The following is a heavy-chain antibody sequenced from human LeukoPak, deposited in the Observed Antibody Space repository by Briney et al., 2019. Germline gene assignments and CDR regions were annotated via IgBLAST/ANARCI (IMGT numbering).Heavy chain of an antibody. CDR3: ARDPPYCSSTSCSLTYFDY. CDR2: ISYDGNKD. J-gene: IGHJ4*02. CDR1: GFTFSDHA. V-gene: IGHV3-30-3*01. Sequence: PGRSLRLSCAASGFTFSDHAMYWVRQAPGKGLEWLAIISYDGNKDFNADSVKGRFTISRDNSKDTLYLQLTNLRPEDTAVYYCARDPPYCSSTSCSLTYFDYWGQGTLVTVSS. D-gene: IGHD2-2*01.